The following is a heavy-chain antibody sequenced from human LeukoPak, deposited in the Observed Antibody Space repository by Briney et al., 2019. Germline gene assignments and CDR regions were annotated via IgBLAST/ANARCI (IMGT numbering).Heavy chain of an antibody. Sequence: PGGSLRLSCAASGLTFSSYGMSWVRQAPGRGLEWVSAISTAGGTTYYADSVKGRFTISRDNSKNALYLQMNSLRAEDTAVYYCAKVRFGVTARYHFDFWGQGTLVTVSS. V-gene: IGHV3-23*01. CDR1: GLTFSSYG. CDR2: ISTAGGTT. CDR3: AKVRFGVTARYHFDF. J-gene: IGHJ4*02. D-gene: IGHD3-10*01.